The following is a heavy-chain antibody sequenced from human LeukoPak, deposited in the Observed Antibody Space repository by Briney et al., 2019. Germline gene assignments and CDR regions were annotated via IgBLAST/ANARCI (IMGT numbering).Heavy chain of an antibody. CDR3: ARGMPFDY. V-gene: IGHV3-21*01. Sequence: TGGSLRLSCAASGFTFSSYAMSWVRQAPGKGLEWVSSISSSSSYIYYADSVKGRFTISRDNAKNSLYLQMNSLRAEDTAVYYCARGMPFDYWGQGTLVTVSS. J-gene: IGHJ4*02. CDR1: GFTFSSYA. CDR2: ISSSSSYI. D-gene: IGHD2-2*01.